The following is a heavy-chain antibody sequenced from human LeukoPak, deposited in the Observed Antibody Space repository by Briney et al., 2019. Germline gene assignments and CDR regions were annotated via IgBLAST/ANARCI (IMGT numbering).Heavy chain of an antibody. CDR3: ARDLQYLLLMGEIDY. J-gene: IGHJ4*02. CDR2: ISYGGSNK. D-gene: IGHD2-2*01. Sequence: PGGSLRLSCAASGFSFSTYAMHWVRQAPGKGLEWVALISYGGSNKYYADSVKGRFTISRDNSKNTLYLQMHSLRADDTAVYYCARDLQYLLLMGEIDYWGQGTLVTVSS. CDR1: GFSFSTYA. V-gene: IGHV3-30*04.